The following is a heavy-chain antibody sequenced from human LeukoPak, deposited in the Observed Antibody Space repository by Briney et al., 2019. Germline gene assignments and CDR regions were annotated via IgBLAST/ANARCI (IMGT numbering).Heavy chain of an antibody. D-gene: IGHD6-19*01. CDR1: GYTFTGYY. Sequence: SVKVSCKASGYTFTGYYMHWVRQAPGQGLEWMGWINPNSGGTNYAQKFQGRVTMTRDTSISTAYMELSRLRSDDTAVYYCARELWDTSGPSRFDPWGQGTLVTVSS. CDR2: INPNSGGT. V-gene: IGHV1-2*02. J-gene: IGHJ5*02. CDR3: ARELWDTSGPSRFDP.